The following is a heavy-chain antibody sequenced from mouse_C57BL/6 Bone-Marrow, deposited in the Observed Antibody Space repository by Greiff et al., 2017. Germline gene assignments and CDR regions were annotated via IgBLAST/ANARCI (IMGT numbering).Heavy chain of an antibody. J-gene: IGHJ2*01. D-gene: IGHD5-1*01. Sequence: QVQLQQSGAELVKPGASVKMSCKASGYTFTSYSIQWLKQRPGQGLEWIGRFHPSNGDTKYNEKFKGKATLTVEKSSNTVYLQLSRLTSDDSAVYYCARSSTFFYYFDYWGKGTTLTVSS. CDR1: GYTFTSYS. CDR3: ARSSTFFYYFDY. V-gene: IGHV1-47*01. CDR2: FHPSNGDT.